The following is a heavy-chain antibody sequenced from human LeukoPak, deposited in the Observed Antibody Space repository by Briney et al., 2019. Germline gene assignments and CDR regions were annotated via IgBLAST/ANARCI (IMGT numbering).Heavy chain of an antibody. CDR3: VRCTSGYYYLFDY. CDR1: GGTFSSYA. Sequence: ASVKVSCKASGGTFSSYAISWVRQAPGQGLEWMGRIIPILGIANYAQKFQGRVTITADKSTSTAYMELSSLRSEDTAVYYCVRCTSGYYYLFDYWGQGTLVTVSS. D-gene: IGHD3-22*01. CDR2: IIPILGIA. V-gene: IGHV1-69*04. J-gene: IGHJ4*02.